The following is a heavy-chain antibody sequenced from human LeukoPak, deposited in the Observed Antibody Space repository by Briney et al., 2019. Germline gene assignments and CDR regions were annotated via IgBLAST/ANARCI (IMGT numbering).Heavy chain of an antibody. CDR2: IGGRTDTT. J-gene: IGHJ4*02. CDR1: GFTFSIYA. V-gene: IGHV3-23*01. D-gene: IGHD3-10*01. CDR3: AREAVMDDSGSYPVFDY. Sequence: GGSLRLSCAASGFTFSIYAMSWVRQAPGKGLGWVSAIGGRTDTTYYADSVKGRFTISRDNSKNTLYLQMNSLRAEDTAVYYCAREAVMDDSGSYPVFDYWGQGTLVTVSS.